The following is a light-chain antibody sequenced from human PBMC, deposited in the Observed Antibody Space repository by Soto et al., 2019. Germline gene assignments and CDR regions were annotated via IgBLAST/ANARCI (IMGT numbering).Light chain of an antibody. CDR2: VVS. CDR3: NSYTGSSTPYV. J-gene: IGLJ1*01. V-gene: IGLV2-14*03. Sequence: QSALTQPASVSGSPGQSITISCTGTSSDVGSYNYVSWYQQHPGKAPKLMIYVVSNRPSGVSNRFSGSKSGNTASLTISGLQAEDEADYYCNSYTGSSTPYVFGTGTKVTVL. CDR1: SSDVGSYNY.